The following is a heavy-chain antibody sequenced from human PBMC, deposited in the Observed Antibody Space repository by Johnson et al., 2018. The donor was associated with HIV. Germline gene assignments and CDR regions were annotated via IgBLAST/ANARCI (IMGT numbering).Heavy chain of an antibody. CDR1: GFTFRSHA. D-gene: IGHD4-11*01. Sequence: QMLLVESGGGVVQPGRSLRLSCAASGFTFRSHAMHWVCQAPGTGLEWVAVISSDGHNKFQADSVKGRFTISRDNSKNTLYMHMNSLRAEDTAVYYCTRSYSTSWNASDIWVQGTMVTVSS. CDR3: TRSYSTSWNASDI. J-gene: IGHJ3*02. V-gene: IGHV3-30-3*01. CDR2: ISSDGHNK.